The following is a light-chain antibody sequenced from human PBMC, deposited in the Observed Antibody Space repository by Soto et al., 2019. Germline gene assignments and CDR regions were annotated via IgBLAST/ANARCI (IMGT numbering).Light chain of an antibody. J-gene: IGKJ4*01. CDR3: QQSEALVLS. Sequence: DIQMIQSPSSLSASVGDRVTITCQASQDITDYLHWYQQKPGKAPRLLIYDASNLETGVPSRFSGSGSGTDFSFTISSLQPEDIATYYCQQSEALVLSFGGGTKVEIK. CDR2: DAS. CDR1: QDITDY. V-gene: IGKV1-33*01.